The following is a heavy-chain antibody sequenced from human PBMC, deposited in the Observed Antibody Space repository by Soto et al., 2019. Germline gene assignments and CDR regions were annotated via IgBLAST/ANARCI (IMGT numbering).Heavy chain of an antibody. CDR1: PGSINSGGYY. Sequence: SQTLSLPCTVSPGSINSGGYYWRWIRQHPGKGLEWIGYIYYSGSTYYSPSLKSRVTISVDTSKKQFSLKLSSVTAADTAVYYCARVAGTEYYFDYWGQGTLVTVSS. CDR3: ARVAGTEYYFDY. V-gene: IGHV4-31*02. J-gene: IGHJ4*02. CDR2: IYYSGST. D-gene: IGHD6-19*01.